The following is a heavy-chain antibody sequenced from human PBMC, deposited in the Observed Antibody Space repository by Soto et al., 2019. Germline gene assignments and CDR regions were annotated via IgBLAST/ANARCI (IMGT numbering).Heavy chain of an antibody. J-gene: IGHJ6*02. D-gene: IGHD6-6*01. CDR3: ARVLLEYSSSASPSYGMDV. V-gene: IGHV3-74*01. CDR1: GFTFSSYW. Sequence: EVQLVESGGGLVQPGGSLRLSCAASGFTFSSYWMHWVRQAPGKGLVWVSRINSDGSSTSYADSVKGRFTISRDNAKNTLYLQMNSLRAEDTAVYYCARVLLEYSSSASPSYGMDVWGQGTTVTVSS. CDR2: INSDGSST.